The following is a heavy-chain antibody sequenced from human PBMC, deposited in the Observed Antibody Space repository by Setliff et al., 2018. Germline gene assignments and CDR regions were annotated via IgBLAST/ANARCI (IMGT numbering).Heavy chain of an antibody. J-gene: IGHJ6*03. CDR1: GYTFRSSA. Sequence: ASVKVSCKASGYTFRSSAVTWMRQAPGQGLEYMGWINTNTGNPSYAQGFTGRFVFSLDTSVSTAYLQINSLEAEDSAVYYCGRASRFGTIVYRGDYYMDVWGKGTTVTVSS. V-gene: IGHV7-4-1*02. CDR3: GRASRFGTIVYRGDYYMDV. CDR2: INTNTGNP. D-gene: IGHD3-10*01.